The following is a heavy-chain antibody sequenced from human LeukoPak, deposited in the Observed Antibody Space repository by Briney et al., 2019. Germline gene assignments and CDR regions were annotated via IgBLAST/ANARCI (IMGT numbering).Heavy chain of an antibody. CDR3: ARPQDYGDGAFDI. J-gene: IGHJ3*02. CDR2: IYYSGST. D-gene: IGHD4-17*01. V-gene: IGHV4-59*08. Sequence: PSETLSLTCTVSGGSISSYYWNWIRQPPGKGLEWIGYIYYSGSTNYNPSLKSRVTISVDTSKNQFSLKLSSVTAADTAVYYCARPQDYGDGAFDIWGQGTMVTVSS. CDR1: GGSISSYY.